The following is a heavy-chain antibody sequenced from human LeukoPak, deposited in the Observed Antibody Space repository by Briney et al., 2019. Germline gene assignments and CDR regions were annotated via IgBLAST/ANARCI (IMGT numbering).Heavy chain of an antibody. CDR2: IYYSGST. J-gene: IGHJ4*02. CDR1: GGSISSSRYY. V-gene: IGHV4-39*01. Sequence: PSETLSLTCTVSGGSISSSRYYWGWIRQPPGKGLEWIGSIYYSGSTYYNPSLKSRVTISVDTSKNQFSLKLSSVTAADTAVYYCARIATGPSIAARPVDYWGQGTLVTVSS. D-gene: IGHD6-6*01. CDR3: ARIATGPSIAARPVDY.